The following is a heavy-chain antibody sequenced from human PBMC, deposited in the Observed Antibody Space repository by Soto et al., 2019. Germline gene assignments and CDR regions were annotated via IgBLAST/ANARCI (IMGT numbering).Heavy chain of an antibody. CDR2: ISGSGGST. V-gene: IGHV3-23*01. Sequence: LRLSCAASGFTFSSYAMSWVRQAPGKGLEWVSAISGSGGSTYYADSVKGRFTISRDNSKNTLYLQMNSLRAEDTAVYYCAKDQAYDFWSGPSQGMDVWGQGTTVTVSS. CDR1: GFTFSSYA. CDR3: AKDQAYDFWSGPSQGMDV. J-gene: IGHJ6*02. D-gene: IGHD3-3*01.